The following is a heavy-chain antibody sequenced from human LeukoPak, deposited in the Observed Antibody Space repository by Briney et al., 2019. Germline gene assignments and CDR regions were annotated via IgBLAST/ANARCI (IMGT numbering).Heavy chain of an antibody. V-gene: IGHV3-74*01. CDR1: GFTFSSYW. Sequence: GGSLRLSCAAPGFTFSSYWMHWVRQAPGKGLVWVSRINSDGSSTSYADSVKGRFTISRDNAKNTLYLQMNSLRAEDTAVYYCARATPITMIDYWGQGTLVTVSS. CDR3: ARATPITMIDY. D-gene: IGHD3-22*01. J-gene: IGHJ4*02. CDR2: INSDGSST.